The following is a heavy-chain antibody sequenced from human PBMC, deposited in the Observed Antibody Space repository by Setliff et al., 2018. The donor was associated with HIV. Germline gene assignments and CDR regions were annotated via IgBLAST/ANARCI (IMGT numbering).Heavy chain of an antibody. J-gene: IGHJ4*02. Sequence: SETLSLTCAVYGGSFSDYYRSWIRQPPGKGLEWIGEINHSGSTEYNSSLKSRVTISVDTSKKQFSLNLTSLTAADTAVYYCARGQPPPGPGLVRGAYSSGSLDYWGQGTPVTVS. V-gene: IGHV4-34*01. CDR3: ARGQPPPGPGLVRGAYSSGSLDY. D-gene: IGHD3-10*01. CDR2: INHSGST. CDR1: GGSFSDYY.